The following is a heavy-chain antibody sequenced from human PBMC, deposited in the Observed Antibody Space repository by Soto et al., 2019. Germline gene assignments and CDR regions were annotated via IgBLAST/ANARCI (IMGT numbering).Heavy chain of an antibody. D-gene: IGHD3-22*01. J-gene: IGHJ4*02. Sequence: ASVKVSCKASGYTFTSYGISWVRQAPGQGLEWKGWISAYNGNTNYAQKLQGRVTMTTDTSTSTAYMELRSLRSDDTAVYYCARERLPYYDSSGYPFDYWGQGTLVTVSS. CDR3: ARERLPYYDSSGYPFDY. CDR2: ISAYNGNT. V-gene: IGHV1-18*01. CDR1: GYTFTSYG.